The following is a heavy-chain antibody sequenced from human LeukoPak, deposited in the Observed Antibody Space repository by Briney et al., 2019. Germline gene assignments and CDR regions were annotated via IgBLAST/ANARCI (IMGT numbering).Heavy chain of an antibody. Sequence: SETLSLTCTVSGGSITGYYWSWIRQPPGKGLEWIGYIYYSGSTSYNPSLKSRVTISLDTSKNEFSLKLRSVTAAGTAVYYCARPHSSGWYGGFDIWGQGTVVTVSS. CDR1: GGSITGYY. CDR2: IYYSGST. CDR3: ARPHSSGWYGGFDI. V-gene: IGHV4-59*08. D-gene: IGHD6-19*01. J-gene: IGHJ3*02.